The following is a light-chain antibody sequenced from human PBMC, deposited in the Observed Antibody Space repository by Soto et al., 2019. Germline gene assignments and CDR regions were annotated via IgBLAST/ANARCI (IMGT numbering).Light chain of an antibody. CDR1: SNDVGRYNY. J-gene: IGLJ2*01. CDR3: SSYTRNSTVA. V-gene: IGLV2-14*03. CDR2: EVS. Sequence: QSALTQPASVSGSPGESITISCSGTSNDVGRYNYVSWYQQHPGKVPKLLSYEVSQRPSGISNRLSGSKSGNTASLTISGLQAEDEADYFCSSYTRNSTVAFGGGTKLTVL.